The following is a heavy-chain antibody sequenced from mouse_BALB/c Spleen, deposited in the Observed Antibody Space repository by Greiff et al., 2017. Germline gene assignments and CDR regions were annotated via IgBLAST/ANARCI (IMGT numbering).Heavy chain of an antibody. CDR1: GFNIKATY. CDR3: ARGDGSRDDAMDY. Sequence: EVQLQQSGAELVKPGASVKLSCTASGFNIKATYMHWVKQSPEQGLEWIGRIDPANGNTKYDPKFQGKATITADTSSNTTYLQLSSLTSEDTAVDVCARGDGSRDDAMDYWGQGTSVTVSS. V-gene: IGHV14-3*02. J-gene: IGHJ4*01. CDR2: IDPANGNT. D-gene: IGHD1-1*01.